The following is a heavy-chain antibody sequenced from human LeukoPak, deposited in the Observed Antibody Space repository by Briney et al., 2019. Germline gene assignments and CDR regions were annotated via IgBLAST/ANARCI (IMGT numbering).Heavy chain of an antibody. D-gene: IGHD1-26*01. J-gene: IGHJ6*03. V-gene: IGHV4-59*01. CDR1: GGSISSYY. Sequence: SETLSLTCTVSGGSISSYYWSWVRQPPGKGLEWIGYIYYSGSTNYNPSLKSRVTISVDTSKNQFSLKLSSVTAADTAVYYCARAFSSGSHYYYYYMDVWGKGTTVTVSS. CDR2: IYYSGST. CDR3: ARAFSSGSHYYYYYMDV.